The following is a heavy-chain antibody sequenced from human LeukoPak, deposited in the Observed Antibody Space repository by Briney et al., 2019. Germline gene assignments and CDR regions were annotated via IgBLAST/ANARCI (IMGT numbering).Heavy chain of an antibody. CDR1: GFTFSSFW. Sequence: GGSLRLSCAASGFTFSSFWMTGVRQAPGKGLEWVANIKLDGSEKYYVDSVKGRFTVSRDNAKNSLYLQMNSLRAEDTAVYSCARISSISYYFDYWGLGTLVTVSS. CDR2: IKLDGSEK. J-gene: IGHJ4*02. V-gene: IGHV3-7*01. CDR3: ARISSISYYFDY.